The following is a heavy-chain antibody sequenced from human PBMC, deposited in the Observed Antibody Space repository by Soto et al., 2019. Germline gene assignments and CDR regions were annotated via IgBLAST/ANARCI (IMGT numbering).Heavy chain of an antibody. Sequence: QVQLQESGPGLVKPSETLSLTCTVSGGSVSSGNYYWSWIRQPPGKGLEWIGYFYYTGSINYNPSLKSRVTISIDASKNQFSLRLSSVTAADTALYYCARSMFYSDASNYSPFEYWGQGTLVTVSS. D-gene: IGHD3-22*01. V-gene: IGHV4-61*01. CDR3: ARSMFYSDASNYSPFEY. CDR1: GGSVSSGNYY. CDR2: FYYTGSI. J-gene: IGHJ4*02.